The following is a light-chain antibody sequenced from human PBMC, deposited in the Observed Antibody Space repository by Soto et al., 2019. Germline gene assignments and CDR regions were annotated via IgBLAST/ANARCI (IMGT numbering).Light chain of an antibody. V-gene: IGKV3-20*01. CDR3: QQYGSSPLIS. J-gene: IGKJ5*01. CDR2: GAS. CDR1: QSVSSN. Sequence: EIVMTQSPATLSVSPGERATLSCRASQSVSSNLSWYQQKPGQSPRLLIYGASTRATGIPDRFSGSGSGRDFTLTISGLEPEDFAVYYCQQYGSSPLISFGQGTRLEIK.